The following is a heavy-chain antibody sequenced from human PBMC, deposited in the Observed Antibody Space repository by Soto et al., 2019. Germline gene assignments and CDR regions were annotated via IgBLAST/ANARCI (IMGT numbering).Heavy chain of an antibody. J-gene: IGHJ4*02. CDR3: ARDWGSSGWPN. CDR2: IYFTGTT. Sequence: PSETLSLTCTVSGHSLSSGGYYWSWIRQRPGKGLEWVGYIYFTGTTLYNPSLKSRLAISVDTSKNQFSLKLTSVTAADTAVYYCARDWGSSGWPNWGQGVLVTVSS. D-gene: IGHD6-19*01. V-gene: IGHV4-31*03. CDR1: GHSLSSGGYY.